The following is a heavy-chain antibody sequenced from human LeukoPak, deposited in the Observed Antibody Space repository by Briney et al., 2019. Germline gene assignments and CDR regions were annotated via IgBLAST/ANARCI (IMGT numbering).Heavy chain of an antibody. Sequence: PGGSLRFSCAASGFTVSSTYMGWVRQAPGKGLEWVSVMYVRGSTYYADSVKGRFTISRDNSKNTLYLQMNSLRAEDTAVYYCARAPAAAFDYWGQGTLVAVSS. CDR2: MYVRGST. CDR3: ARAPAAAFDY. D-gene: IGHD6-13*01. J-gene: IGHJ4*02. V-gene: IGHV3-66*01. CDR1: GFTVSSTY.